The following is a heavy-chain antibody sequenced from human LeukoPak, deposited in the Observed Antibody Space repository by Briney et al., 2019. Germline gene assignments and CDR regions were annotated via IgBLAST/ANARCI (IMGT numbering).Heavy chain of an antibody. D-gene: IGHD3-10*01. Sequence: SETLSLTCAVYGGSFSGYYWSWIRQPPGKGLEWIGEIHHSGSTNYNPSLKSRVTISVDTSKNQFSLKLSSVTAADAAVYYCARWALYYYGSGTLRGFDYWGQGTLVTVSS. CDR3: ARWALYYYGSGTLRGFDY. V-gene: IGHV4-34*01. J-gene: IGHJ4*02. CDR2: IHHSGST. CDR1: GGSFSGYY.